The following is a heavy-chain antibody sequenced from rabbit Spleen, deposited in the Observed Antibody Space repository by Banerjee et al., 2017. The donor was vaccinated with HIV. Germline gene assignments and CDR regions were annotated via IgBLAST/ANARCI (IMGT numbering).Heavy chain of an antibody. CDR3: ARWDAGGAYLNL. J-gene: IGHJ4*01. CDR2: IDTGSSGFT. Sequence: QSLEESGGDLVKPGASLTLTCTASGVSFSSSSYMCWVRQAPGKGLEWIACIDTGSSGFTYFANWAKGRFTISKTSSTTVTLQMTSLTAADTATYFCARWDAGGAYLNLWGPGTLVTVS. V-gene: IGHV1S40*01. CDR1: GVSFSSSSY. D-gene: IGHD4-2*01.